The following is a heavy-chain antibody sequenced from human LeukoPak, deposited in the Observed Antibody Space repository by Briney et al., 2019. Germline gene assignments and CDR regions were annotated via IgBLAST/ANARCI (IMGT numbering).Heavy chain of an antibody. CDR2: INPSGGST. CDR1: GYTFTSYY. D-gene: IGHD2-15*01. CDR3: AKSEMYCYGGICYPFYYMDV. Sequence: ASVKVSCKASGYTFTSYYMHWVRQAPGQGLEWMGIINPSGGSTSYAQKFQGRVTMTRDTSTSTVYMELSSLRSEDTAVYYCAKSEMYCYGGICYPFYYMDVWGKGTTVTVSS. V-gene: IGHV1-46*01. J-gene: IGHJ6*03.